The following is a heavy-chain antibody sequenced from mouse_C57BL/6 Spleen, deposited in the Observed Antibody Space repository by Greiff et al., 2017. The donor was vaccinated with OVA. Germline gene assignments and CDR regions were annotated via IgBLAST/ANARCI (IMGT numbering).Heavy chain of an antibody. CDR2: INPGSGGT. D-gene: IGHD1-1*01. CDR1: GYAFTNYL. Sequence: VQLKESGAELVRPGTSVKVSCKASGYAFTNYLIEWVKQRPGQGLEWIGVINPGSGGTNYNEKFKGKATLTADKSSSTDYMQLSSLTSEDSAVYFCARYYYGSSYGYFDVWGTGTTVTVSS. V-gene: IGHV1-54*01. J-gene: IGHJ1*03. CDR3: ARYYYGSSYGYFDV.